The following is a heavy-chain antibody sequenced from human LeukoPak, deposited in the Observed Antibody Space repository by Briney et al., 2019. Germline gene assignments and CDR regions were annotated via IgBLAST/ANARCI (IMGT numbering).Heavy chain of an antibody. J-gene: IGHJ4*02. V-gene: IGHV3-23*01. CDR3: ARRRGSSNPDFDY. CDR2: SGSGGGT. Sequence: GGSLRLSCTASGFTLRNYGMTWVRQAPGKGLEWVSLSGSGGGTYYADSAKGRFTISRDNSKNTLYLQMNSLRAEDTAVYYCARRRGSSNPDFDYWGQGTLVTVSS. CDR1: GFTLRNYG. D-gene: IGHD2-15*01.